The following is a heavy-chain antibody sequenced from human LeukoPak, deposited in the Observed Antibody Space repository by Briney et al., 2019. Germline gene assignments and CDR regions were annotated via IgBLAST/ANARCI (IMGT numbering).Heavy chain of an antibody. D-gene: IGHD6-6*01. CDR2: MNPNSGNT. CDR1: GYTFTSYD. J-gene: IGHJ6*02. V-gene: IGHV1-8*01. Sequence: ASVKLSCKASGYTFTSYDINWVRQATGQGLEWMGWMNPNSGNTGYAQKFQGRVTMTRNTSISTAYMELSSLRSEDTAVYYCARVPYSSSPRYYYYGMDVWGQGTTVTVSS. CDR3: ARVPYSSSPRYYYYGMDV.